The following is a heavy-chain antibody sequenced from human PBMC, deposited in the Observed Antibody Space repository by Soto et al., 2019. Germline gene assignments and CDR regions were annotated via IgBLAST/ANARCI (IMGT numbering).Heavy chain of an antibody. J-gene: IGHJ4*02. Sequence: SETLSLTCTVSGGSISSYYWSWIRQPPGKGLEWIGYIYYSGSTNYNPSLKSRVTISVDTSKNQFSLKLSSVTAADTAVYYCAGDLRRDGYYFDYWGQGTLVTVSS. CDR2: IYYSGST. V-gene: IGHV4-59*01. CDR3: AGDLRRDGYYFDY. CDR1: GGSISSYY.